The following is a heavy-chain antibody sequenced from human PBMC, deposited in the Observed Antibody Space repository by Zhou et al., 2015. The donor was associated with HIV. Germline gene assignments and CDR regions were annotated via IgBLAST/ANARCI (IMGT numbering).Heavy chain of an antibody. V-gene: IGHV1-69*08. Sequence: QVQLVQSGAEVKKPGSSVKVSCKASGGTFSSYTISWVRQAPGQGLEWMGRIIPILGIANYAQKFQGRVTITADKSTSTAYMELSSLRSEDTAVYYCARDMQQQLAELNWFDPWGQGTLVTVSS. CDR2: IIPILGIA. J-gene: IGHJ5*02. D-gene: IGHD6-13*01. CDR1: GGTFSSYT. CDR3: ARDMQQQLAELNWFDP.